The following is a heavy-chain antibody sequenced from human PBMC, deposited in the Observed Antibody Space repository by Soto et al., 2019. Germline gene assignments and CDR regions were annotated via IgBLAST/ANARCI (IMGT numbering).Heavy chain of an antibody. CDR1: GFSLSTSGVG. D-gene: IGHD3-10*01. CDR2: IDWDDYK. CDR3: AHIHDYGSGNFLLSTNNWFDP. Sequence: QITLKESGQTLLKATQTITLTCTFSGFSLSTSGVGLGCIRQPPGKALESIALIDWDDYKFYSPSLKSRLTITKDTSKNQVVLTITHMDPVDTSTYYCAHIHDYGSGNFLLSTNNWFDPWGQGTLVTVSS. J-gene: IGHJ5*02. V-gene: IGHV2-5*02.